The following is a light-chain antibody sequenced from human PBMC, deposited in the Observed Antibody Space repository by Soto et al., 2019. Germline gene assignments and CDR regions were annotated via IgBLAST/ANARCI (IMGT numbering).Light chain of an antibody. CDR1: QSVANS. Sequence: EIVMAQSPDTLSVSPGERATLSCRASQSVANSIAWYQQKPGQAPRLLIYSASTRATGIPARFSGSGSGTGFTLTISSLQSEDFAVYYCQQYNNWLRGTFGQGTKVDI. J-gene: IGKJ1*01. CDR2: SAS. V-gene: IGKV3-15*01. CDR3: QQYNNWLRGT.